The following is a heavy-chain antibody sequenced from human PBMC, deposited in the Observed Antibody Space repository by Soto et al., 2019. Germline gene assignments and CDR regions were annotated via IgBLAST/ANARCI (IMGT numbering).Heavy chain of an antibody. CDR1: GFTFSSYA. V-gene: IGHV3-23*01. Sequence: SLRLSCASSGFTFSSYAMSWARQAPGKGLEWVSAISGNGGSTYYADSVKGRFTISRDNSKNTLYLQMNSLRAEDTAVYYCAKGFYEYVWGSYRPFDYWGQGTLVTVSS. CDR3: AKGFYEYVWGSYRPFDY. J-gene: IGHJ4*02. CDR2: ISGNGGST. D-gene: IGHD3-16*02.